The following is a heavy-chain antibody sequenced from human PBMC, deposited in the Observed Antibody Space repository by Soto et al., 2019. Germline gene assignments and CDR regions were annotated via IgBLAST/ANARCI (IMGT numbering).Heavy chain of an antibody. V-gene: IGHV3-11*05. J-gene: IGHJ6*02. D-gene: IGHD3-10*01. Sequence: GGSLRLSCAASGFTFSDYYMSWIRQAPGKGLEWVSYISSSSSYTNYADSVKGRFTISRDNAKNSLYLQMNSLRAEDTAVYYCARVDGSGSYFWNYYGMDVWGQGTTVTVSS. CDR2: ISSSSSYT. CDR3: ARVDGSGSYFWNYYGMDV. CDR1: GFTFSDYY.